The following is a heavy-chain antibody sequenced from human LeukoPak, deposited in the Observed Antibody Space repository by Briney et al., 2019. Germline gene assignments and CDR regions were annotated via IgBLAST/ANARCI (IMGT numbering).Heavy chain of an antibody. CDR3: ARTYYYGSYYMDV. CDR1: GVSISSYY. D-gene: IGHD3-10*01. CDR2: ISNSGST. Sequence: SETLSLTCTVSGVSISSYYWSWIRQPPGKGLEWIGYISNSGSTNYNPSLKSRVTISVDTSKNQFSLKLSSVTAADTAVYYCARTYYYGSYYMDVWGKGTTVTISS. V-gene: IGHV4-59*01. J-gene: IGHJ6*03.